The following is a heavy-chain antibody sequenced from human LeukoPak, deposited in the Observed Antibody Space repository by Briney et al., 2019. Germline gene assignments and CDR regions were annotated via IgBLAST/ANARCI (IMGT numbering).Heavy chain of an antibody. CDR2: INPSGGST. V-gene: IGHV1-46*01. J-gene: IGHJ4*02. Sequence: ASVKVSCKASGYTFTSYYMHWVRQAPGQGLEWMGIINPSGGSTSYAQKFQGRVTMTRDMSTSTVYMELSSLRSEDTAVYYCAREGVIAVAGTKAASYYFDYWGQGTLVTVSS. D-gene: IGHD6-19*01. CDR1: GYTFTSYY. CDR3: AREGVIAVAGTKAASYYFDY.